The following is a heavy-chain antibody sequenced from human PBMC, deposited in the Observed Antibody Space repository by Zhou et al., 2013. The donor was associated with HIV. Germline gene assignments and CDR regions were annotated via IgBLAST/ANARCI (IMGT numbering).Heavy chain of an antibody. J-gene: IGHJ3*02. Sequence: VQLQQWGAGLLKPSETLSLTCAVYGGSFSGYYWTWIRQPPGKGLEWIGEVNHSGNTNYNPSLKSRLTISVDTSKKQFSLKLSSVTAADTAVYYCARQRAWYGEWAFDIWGQGTMVTVSS. D-gene: IGHD3-10*01. V-gene: IGHV4-34*01. CDR2: VNHSGNT. CDR3: ARQRAWYGEWAFDI. CDR1: GGSFSGYY.